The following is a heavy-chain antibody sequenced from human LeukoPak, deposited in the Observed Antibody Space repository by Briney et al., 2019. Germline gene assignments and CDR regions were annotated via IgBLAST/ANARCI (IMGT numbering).Heavy chain of an antibody. CDR1: GFTYSNAW. D-gene: IGHD3-22*01. CDR2: IKGRPDGGTT. J-gene: IGHJ4*02. V-gene: IGHV3-15*07. CDR3: TTELVIAGFHVGGPDFYDY. Sequence: KTGGSLRLSCAASGFTYSNAWRNWVRQAPAKGLEWVGRIKGRPDGGTTDYAAPVKGRFTISRDDSKNTLYLQMNSLKTEDTAVSYCTTELVIAGFHVGGPDFYDYWGQGTLVTVSS.